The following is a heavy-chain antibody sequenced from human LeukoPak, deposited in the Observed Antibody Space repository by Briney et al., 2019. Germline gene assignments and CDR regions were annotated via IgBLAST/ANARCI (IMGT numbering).Heavy chain of an antibody. CDR1: GGTFSTYA. V-gene: IGHV1-69*06. Sequence: SVKVSCKASGGTFSTYAFSWVRQAPGQGLEWMGGIIPMFGTTNYAQKFQGRVTTTADKSTNTAYMELSSLRSEDTAVYYCAREGMRKYSSGWYYFDYWGQGTLVTVSS. CDR3: AREGMRKYSSGWYYFDY. J-gene: IGHJ4*02. D-gene: IGHD6-19*01. CDR2: IIPMFGTT.